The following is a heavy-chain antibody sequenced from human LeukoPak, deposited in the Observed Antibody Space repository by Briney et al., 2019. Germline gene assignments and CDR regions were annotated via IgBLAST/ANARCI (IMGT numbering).Heavy chain of an antibody. CDR3: ARVKWLSLDY. D-gene: IGHD3-22*01. CDR2: IYYSGST. V-gene: IGHV4-59*01. CDR1: GGSISSYY. Sequence: PSETLSLTCTVSGGSISSYYWSWIRQPPGKGLEWIGHIYYSGSTNYNPSLKSRVTISVDTSKNQFSLKLSSVTAADTAVYYCARVKWLSLDYWGQGTLVTVSS. J-gene: IGHJ4*02.